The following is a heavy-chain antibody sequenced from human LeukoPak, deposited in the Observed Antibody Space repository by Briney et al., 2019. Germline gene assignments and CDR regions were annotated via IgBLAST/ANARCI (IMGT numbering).Heavy chain of an antibody. CDR3: AGGRRRLHPFDI. Sequence: ASVKVSCKASGYIFTSYGMRWVRQAPGQGLEWMGWISAYSGCTNYAQNFQGRVTMITDTSTSTAYMELRRLISDDTAVYYCAGGRRRLHPFDICREARMPTVSS. CDR1: GYIFTSYG. CDR2: ISAYSGCT. J-gene: IGHJ3*02. D-gene: IGHD5-12*01. V-gene: IGHV1-18*04.